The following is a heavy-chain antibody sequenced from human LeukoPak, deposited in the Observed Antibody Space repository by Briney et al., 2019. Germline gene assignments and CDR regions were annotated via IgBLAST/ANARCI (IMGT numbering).Heavy chain of an antibody. CDR3: ARAPYYYDSSGYSQGGYYYYYMDV. Sequence: SVKVSCKASGGTFSSYAISWVRQAPGQGLEWMGGITPIFGTANYAQKFQGRVTITTDESTSTAYMELSSLRSEDTAVYYCARAPYYYDSSGYSQGGYYYYYMDVWGEGTTVTVSS. CDR1: GGTFSSYA. D-gene: IGHD3-22*01. J-gene: IGHJ6*03. CDR2: ITPIFGTA. V-gene: IGHV1-69*05.